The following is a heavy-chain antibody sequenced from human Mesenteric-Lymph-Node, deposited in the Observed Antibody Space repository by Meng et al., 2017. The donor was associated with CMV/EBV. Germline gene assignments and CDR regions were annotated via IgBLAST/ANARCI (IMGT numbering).Heavy chain of an antibody. D-gene: IGHD1-1*01. CDR1: GGSFSGYY. Sequence: SETLSLTCAVYGGSFSGYYWSWIRQPPGKGLEWIGTIYYSGSTYYNPSLKSRVTISVDTSKNQFSLKLSSVTAADTAVYYCARDWYNWNDAWFDPWGQGTLVTVSS. J-gene: IGHJ5*02. CDR3: ARDWYNWNDAWFDP. CDR2: IYYSGST. V-gene: IGHV4-34*01.